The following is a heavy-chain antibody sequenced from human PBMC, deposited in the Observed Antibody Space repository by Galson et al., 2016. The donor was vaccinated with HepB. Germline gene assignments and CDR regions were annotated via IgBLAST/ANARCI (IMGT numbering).Heavy chain of an antibody. CDR1: GFTFSSYE. J-gene: IGHJ6*02. CDR2: ISSSGSTI. V-gene: IGHV3-48*03. CDR3: ARDRSSWRLYYYYGMDI. Sequence: SLRLSCAASGFTFSSYEMNWVRRAPGKGLEWVSYISSSGSTINYADSVKGRFTISRDNAKNSLYLQMNSLRAEDTAVYYCARDRSSWRLYYYYGMDIWGQGTLVAVSS. D-gene: IGHD6-13*01.